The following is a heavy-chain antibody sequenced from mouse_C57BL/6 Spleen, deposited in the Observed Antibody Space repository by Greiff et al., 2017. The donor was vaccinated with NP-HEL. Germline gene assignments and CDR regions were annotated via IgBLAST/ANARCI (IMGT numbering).Heavy chain of an antibody. J-gene: IGHJ2*01. D-gene: IGHD2-4*01. Sequence: QVQLQQPGAELVKPGASVKLSCKASGYTFTSYWMQWVKQRPGQGLEWIGEIDPSDSYTNYNQKFKGKATLTVDTSSSTAYMQLSSLTSEDSAVYYCARGGLRRANYFDYWGQGTTLTVSS. CDR3: ARGGLRRANYFDY. CDR2: IDPSDSYT. CDR1: GYTFTSYW. V-gene: IGHV1-50*01.